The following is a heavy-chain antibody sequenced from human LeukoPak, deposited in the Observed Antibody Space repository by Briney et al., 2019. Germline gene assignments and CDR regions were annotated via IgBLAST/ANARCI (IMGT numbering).Heavy chain of an antibody. V-gene: IGHV3-53*01. CDR3: ARSPAIYGDYETWPWYFDL. D-gene: IGHD4-17*01. Sequence: PGGSLRLSCAASGFTFSKYWMTWVRQAPGKGLEWVSVIYSGGSTYYADSVKGRFTISRDNSKNTLYLQMNSLRAEDTAVYYCARSPAIYGDYETWPWYFDLWGRGTLVTVSS. CDR1: GFTFSKYW. CDR2: IYSGGST. J-gene: IGHJ2*01.